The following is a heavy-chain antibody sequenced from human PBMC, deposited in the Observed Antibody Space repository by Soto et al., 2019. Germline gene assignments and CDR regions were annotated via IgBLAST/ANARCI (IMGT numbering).Heavy chain of an antibody. CDR2: ISYDGSNK. Sequence: GGSLRLSCAASGFTFSSYGMHWVRQAPGKGLEWVAVISYDGSNKYYADSVKGRFTISRDNSKNTLYLQMNSLRAEDTAVYYCPNILVRDFWTGGTNSYYYRMDVWGQGTTVTVSS. V-gene: IGHV3-30*18. CDR1: GFTFSSYG. D-gene: IGHD3-3*01. J-gene: IGHJ6*02. CDR3: PNILVRDFWTGGTNSYYYRMDV.